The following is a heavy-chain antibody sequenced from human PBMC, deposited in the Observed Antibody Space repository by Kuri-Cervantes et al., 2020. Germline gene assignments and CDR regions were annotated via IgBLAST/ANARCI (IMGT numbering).Heavy chain of an antibody. CDR1: GFTFSSHW. D-gene: IGHD6-13*01. J-gene: IGHJ4*02. Sequence: GGSLRLSCAASGFTFSSHWMHWVRQPPGKGLVWVSHISSDGSSTRYADSVKGRFTISRDNSKNTLYLQMNSLRAEDTAVYYCARGLVGSSWYDYFDYWCQGTLVTVSS. CDR3: ARGLVGSSWYDYFDY. CDR2: ISSDGSST. V-gene: IGHV3-74*01.